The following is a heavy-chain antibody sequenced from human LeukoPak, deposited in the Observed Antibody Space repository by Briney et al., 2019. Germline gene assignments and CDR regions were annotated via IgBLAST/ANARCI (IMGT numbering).Heavy chain of an antibody. CDR3: AKTPDKFGAPTYFDY. CDR2: ISGSGGST. Sequence: GGSLRLSCAASGFTFSSYAMSWVRQAPGKGLEWVSAISGSGGSTYYADSVKGRFTISRDNSKNTLYLQMNSLRAEDTAVYYCAKTPDKFGAPTYFDYWGQGTLVTVSS. V-gene: IGHV3-23*01. CDR1: GFTFSSYA. J-gene: IGHJ4*02. D-gene: IGHD3-3*01.